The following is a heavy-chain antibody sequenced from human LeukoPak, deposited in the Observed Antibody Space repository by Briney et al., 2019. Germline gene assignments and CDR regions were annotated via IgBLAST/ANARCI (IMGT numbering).Heavy chain of an antibody. Sequence: ASVKVSCKTSGNDFSDFYFSWVRQAPGRGLEWVGWINPRSRATHYAQRFRGRVTMEASITTGYMELNSLTSDDTAVYYCVTTSVTHTRDPWGQGTLVTVSS. D-gene: IGHD5/OR15-5a*01. CDR1: GNDFSDFY. J-gene: IGHJ5*02. V-gene: IGHV1-2*02. CDR2: INPRSRAT. CDR3: VTTSVTHTRDP.